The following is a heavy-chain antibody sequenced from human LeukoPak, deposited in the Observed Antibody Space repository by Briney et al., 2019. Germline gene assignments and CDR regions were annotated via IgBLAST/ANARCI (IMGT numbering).Heavy chain of an antibody. Sequence: GGSLRLSCAASGFTFSSYSMNWVRQAPGKGLEWVSAISGSGGSTYYADSVKGRFTISRDNSKNTLYLQMNSLRAEDTAVYYCAGQVVPAAHDYWGQGTLVTVSS. V-gene: IGHV3-23*01. D-gene: IGHD2-2*01. CDR1: GFTFSSYS. CDR2: ISGSGGST. J-gene: IGHJ4*02. CDR3: AGQVVPAAHDY.